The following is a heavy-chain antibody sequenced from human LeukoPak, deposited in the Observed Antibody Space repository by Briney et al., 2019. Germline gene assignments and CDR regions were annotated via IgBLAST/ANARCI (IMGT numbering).Heavy chain of an antibody. V-gene: IGHV4-30-2*01. CDR3: ASLWFGESYSFDY. Sequence: SQTLSLTCAVSGGSISSGGYSWSWIRQPPGEGLEWIGYIYHSGSTYYNPSLKSRVTISVDRSKNQFSLKLSSVTAADTAVYYCASLWFGESYSFDYWGQGTLVTVSS. D-gene: IGHD3-10*01. CDR1: GGSISSGGYS. CDR2: IYHSGST. J-gene: IGHJ4*02.